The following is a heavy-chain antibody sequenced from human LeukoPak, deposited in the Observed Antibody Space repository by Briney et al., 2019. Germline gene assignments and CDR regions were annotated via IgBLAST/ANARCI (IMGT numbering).Heavy chain of an antibody. CDR1: GASISRGGYY. Sequence: SETLSLTCSVSGASISRGGYYWNWIRQAPGKGLEWIAYIYHSGTTSHNPSLMSRVTISVDRSKNQFSLRLSSVTAADTAVYYCARSSYSYYNTSGYSPFDYWGQGTLVTVSS. V-gene: IGHV4-30-2*01. CDR3: ARSSYSYYNTSGYSPFDY. CDR2: IYHSGTT. J-gene: IGHJ4*02. D-gene: IGHD3-22*01.